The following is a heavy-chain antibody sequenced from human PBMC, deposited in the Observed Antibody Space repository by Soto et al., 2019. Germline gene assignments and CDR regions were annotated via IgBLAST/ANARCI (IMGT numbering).Heavy chain of an antibody. CDR3: ARGGVPSLAVAGTYFGELDYYYGMDV. J-gene: IGHJ6*02. V-gene: IGHV7-4-1*01. Sequence: QVQLVQSGSELKKPGASVKVSCKASGYTFTSYAMNWVRQAPGQGLEWMGWINTSTGNPTYAQGLTGRFVFSLDTSVSTAYLQICSLKAEDTAVYYCARGGVPSLAVAGTYFGELDYYYGMDVWGQGTTVTVSS. CDR2: INTSTGNP. CDR1: GYTFTSYA. D-gene: IGHD6-19*01.